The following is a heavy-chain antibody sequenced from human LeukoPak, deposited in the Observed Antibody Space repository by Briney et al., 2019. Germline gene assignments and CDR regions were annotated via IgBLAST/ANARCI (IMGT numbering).Heavy chain of an antibody. J-gene: IGHJ6*03. CDR1: GYIFTNYY. Sequence: GASVKVSCKASGYIFTNYYIHWVRQAPGQGLEWMGWINPNSGGTNYAQKFQGRVTMTRDTSISTAYMELSRLRSDDTAVYYCARDRGSWTPLYYYYYYMDVWGKGTTVTVSS. CDR3: ARDRGSWTPLYYYYYYMDV. V-gene: IGHV1-2*02. CDR2: INPNSGGT. D-gene: IGHD6-13*01.